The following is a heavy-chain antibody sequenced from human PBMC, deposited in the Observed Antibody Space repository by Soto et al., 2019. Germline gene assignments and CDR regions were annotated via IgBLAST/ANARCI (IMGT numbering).Heavy chain of an antibody. CDR1: GYTFSNFG. CDR3: ARDSGDPAA. J-gene: IGHJ5*02. D-gene: IGHD5-12*01. Sequence: QVQLVQSGVEVRKPGASVKVSCKASGYTFSNFGISWMRQAPGQGPEWLGWISVYDGHTNYAQKFQGRVTMTTATSTRTGSMELRILTAGDTAVYYCARDSGDPAAWGQGTLITVSS. V-gene: IGHV1-18*01. CDR2: ISVYDGHT.